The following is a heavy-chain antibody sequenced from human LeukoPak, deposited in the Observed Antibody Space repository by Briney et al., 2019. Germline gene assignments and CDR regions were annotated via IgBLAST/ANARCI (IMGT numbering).Heavy chain of an antibody. CDR1: GFTVSSNY. Sequence: GGSLRLSCAASGFTVSSNYMSWVRQAPGKGLEWVSVIYNGGSTYYADSVKGRFTFSRDNSKNTLYLQMNSLRAEDTAVYYCAKLVAVAGRNYWGQGTLVTVSS. J-gene: IGHJ4*02. CDR2: IYNGGST. D-gene: IGHD6-19*01. V-gene: IGHV3-53*01. CDR3: AKLVAVAGRNY.